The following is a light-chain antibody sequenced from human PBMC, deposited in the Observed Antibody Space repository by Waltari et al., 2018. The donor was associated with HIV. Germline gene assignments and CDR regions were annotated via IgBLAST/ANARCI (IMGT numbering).Light chain of an antibody. J-gene: IGLJ3*02. CDR3: QSYDSSLSGWV. CDR2: GNS. V-gene: IGLV1-40*01. Sequence: QSVLTQPPSVSGAPGQRVTISCTGSSSNIGAGYDVHWYQQLPGTAPKLLFYGNSHRPSGVPDRFSGSKSGTSASLAITGLQAEDEADYYCQSYDSSLSGWVFGGGTKLTVL. CDR1: SSNIGAGYD.